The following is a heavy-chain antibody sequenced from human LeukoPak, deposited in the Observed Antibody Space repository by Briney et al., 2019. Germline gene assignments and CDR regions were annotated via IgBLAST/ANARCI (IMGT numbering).Heavy chain of an antibody. CDR2: IDINSGVT. D-gene: IGHD4-23*01. Sequence: ASVKVSCKASGYTFIDYYIHWIRQAPGQGLEWMGDIDINSGVTHYAQSFQGRVALSRDTSVSTAYMELSSLRSDDTAVYYCARGPSHGGFDIWGQGTMVTVSS. V-gene: IGHV1-2*02. CDR3: ARGPSHGGFDI. J-gene: IGHJ3*02. CDR1: GYTFIDYY.